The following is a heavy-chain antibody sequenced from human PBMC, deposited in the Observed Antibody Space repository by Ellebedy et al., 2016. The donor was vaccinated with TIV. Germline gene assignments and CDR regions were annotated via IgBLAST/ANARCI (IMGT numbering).Heavy chain of an antibody. CDR3: ARTFPYDSSGYYSNWFDP. Sequence: MPSETLSLTCTVSGGSISSYYWSWIRQPPGKGLEWIGYIYYSESTNYNPSLKSRVTISVDTSKNQFSLKLSSVNAADTAVYYCARTFPYDSSGYYSNWFDPWGQGTLVTVSS. V-gene: IGHV4-59*01. CDR2: IYYSEST. J-gene: IGHJ5*02. D-gene: IGHD3-22*01. CDR1: GGSISSYY.